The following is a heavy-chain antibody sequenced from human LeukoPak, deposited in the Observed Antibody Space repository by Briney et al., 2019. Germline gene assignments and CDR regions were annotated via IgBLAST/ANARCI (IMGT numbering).Heavy chain of an antibody. V-gene: IGHV3-33*08. CDR1: GFTFSDSA. D-gene: IGHD6-13*01. Sequence: PGGSLRLSCAASGFTFSDSAMHWVRQAPGEGLEWVAVVWYDGNNKYYAESVKGRFTISRDNSKNTLYLQMNSLRVEDTAVYYCARDLPGAAVYYGMDVWGQGTTVTVSS. CDR2: VWYDGNNK. J-gene: IGHJ6*02. CDR3: ARDLPGAAVYYGMDV.